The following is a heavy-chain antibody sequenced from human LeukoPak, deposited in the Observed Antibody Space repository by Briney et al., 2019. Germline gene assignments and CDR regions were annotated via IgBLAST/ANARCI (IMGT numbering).Heavy chain of an antibody. V-gene: IGHV3-66*01. D-gene: IGHD3-16*01. Sequence: GGSLRLSCAASGFTVSSNYMSWVRQAPGKGLEWVSVIYSGGSTYYADSVKGRFTISRDNAKNSLYLQMNSLRAENTAVYYCARAYSYVNYWGQGTLVTVSS. CDR2: IYSGGST. CDR1: GFTVSSNY. J-gene: IGHJ4*02. CDR3: ARAYSYVNY.